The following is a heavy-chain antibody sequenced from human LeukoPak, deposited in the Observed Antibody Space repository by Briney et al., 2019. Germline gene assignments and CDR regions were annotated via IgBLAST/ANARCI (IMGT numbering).Heavy chain of an antibody. Sequence: GGSLGLSCTTSGFTFGDYGFNWVRQAPGKGLEWVSYINSIGSTIYYADSVKGRFAISRDNAKNSLYLQMNSLRAEDTAVYYCARTVGATDSLDYWGQGTLVTVST. CDR2: INSIGSTI. V-gene: IGHV3-48*03. CDR1: GFTFGDYG. CDR3: ARTVGATDSLDY. J-gene: IGHJ4*02. D-gene: IGHD1-26*01.